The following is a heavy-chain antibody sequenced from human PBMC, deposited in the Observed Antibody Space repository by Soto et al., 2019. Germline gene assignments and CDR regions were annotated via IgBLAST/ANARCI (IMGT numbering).Heavy chain of an antibody. D-gene: IGHD3-9*01. J-gene: IGHJ4*02. V-gene: IGHV1-24*01. CDR2: FVPEDGET. CDR1: GGGNLRDYR. Sequence: ASVKVSCKASGGGNLRDYRTTWVRQAPGKGLEWMGGFVPEDGETNYAQKFQGRVTMTEDTSTDTAYMELSSLRSEDTAVYYCATDSAGYDYWGQGTLVTVSS. CDR3: ATDSAGYDY.